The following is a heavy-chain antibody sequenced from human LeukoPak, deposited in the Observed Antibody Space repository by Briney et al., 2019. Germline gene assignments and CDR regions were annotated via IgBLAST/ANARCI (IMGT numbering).Heavy chain of an antibody. V-gene: IGHV3-30-3*01. CDR3: ARDRTYYDSSGTFDY. D-gene: IGHD3-22*01. Sequence: GESLRLSCAASGFTFSSYAMHWVRQAPGKGLEWVAVISYDGSNKYYADSVKGRFTISRDNSKNTLYLQMNSLRAEDTAVYYCARDRTYYDSSGTFDYWGQGTLVTVSS. CDR1: GFTFSSYA. CDR2: ISYDGSNK. J-gene: IGHJ4*02.